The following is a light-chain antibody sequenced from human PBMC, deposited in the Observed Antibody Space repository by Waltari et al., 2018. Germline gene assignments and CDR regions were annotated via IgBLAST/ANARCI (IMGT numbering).Light chain of an antibody. Sequence: HSLLTQPPSVSAAPGQKVPISCSGSSSNIGDSSVSWYPQLPGTAPKLLIYDNDKRPSDRPDRFSGSKSGTAATLDITGLRTGDEADYYCGTWDSSVTVGEVVFGGGTKLTVL. CDR1: SSNIGDSS. V-gene: IGLV1-51*01. CDR3: GTWDSSVTVGEVV. J-gene: IGLJ2*01. CDR2: DND.